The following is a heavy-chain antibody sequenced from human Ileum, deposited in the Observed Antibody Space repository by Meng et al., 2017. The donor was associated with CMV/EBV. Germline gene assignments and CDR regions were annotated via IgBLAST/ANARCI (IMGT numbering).Heavy chain of an antibody. CDR2: IYYSGST. V-gene: IGHV4-31*11. J-gene: IGHJ4*02. Sequence: SETLSLTCDVSGGSISSGGYYCSWIRQHPGKGLEWIGYIYYSGSTYYNPTLKSRVTRLVDTSKNQFSLKLNSVTAADTAVYYCARAARPTSANKYGCFDYWGQGTLVTVSS. D-gene: IGHD6-6*01. CDR3: ARAARPTSANKYGCFDY. CDR1: GGSISSGGYY.